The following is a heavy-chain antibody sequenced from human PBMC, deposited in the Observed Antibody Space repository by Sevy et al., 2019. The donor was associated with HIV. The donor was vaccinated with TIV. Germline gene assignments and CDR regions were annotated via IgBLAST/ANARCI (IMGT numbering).Heavy chain of an antibody. J-gene: IGHJ4*02. CDR2: IYYSRST. D-gene: IGHD3-22*01. CDR3: AREVKHSDSSGYYRGYYFDY. Sequence: TLSLTCTVSGGSISSGGYYWSWIRQHPGKGLEWIGYIYYSRSTYYNPSLKSRVTISVDTSKNQFSLKLSYVTAADTAMYYCAREVKHSDSSGYYRGYYFDYWGQVPHVTVSS. CDR1: GGSISSGGYY. V-gene: IGHV4-31*03.